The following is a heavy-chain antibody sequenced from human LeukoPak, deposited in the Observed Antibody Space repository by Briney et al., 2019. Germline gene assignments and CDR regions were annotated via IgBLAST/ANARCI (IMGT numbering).Heavy chain of an antibody. V-gene: IGHV1-18*04. J-gene: IGHJ3*02. D-gene: IGHD3-10*01. Sequence: ASVKVSCKASGYTFISYGISWVRQAPGQGLEWMGWISAYKGNTKYAQKFQGRVTMTTDTSTSTAYMDLTSLRSDDTAVYYCARGLRITYFYASGSYYNSHAFNIWGQGTMVAVSS. CDR2: ISAYKGNT. CDR3: ARGLRITYFYASGSYYNSHAFNI. CDR1: GYTFISYG.